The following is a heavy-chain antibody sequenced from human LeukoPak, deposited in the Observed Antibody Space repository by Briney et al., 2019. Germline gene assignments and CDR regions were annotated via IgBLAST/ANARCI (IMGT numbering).Heavy chain of an antibody. CDR3: ARGNYGSRSYYPL. CDR2: INPNSGGT. CDR1: GYTFTGYY. J-gene: IGHJ4*02. D-gene: IGHD3-10*01. Sequence: ASLKVSCTASGYTFTGYYMHWVRQAPGQGLEWMGRINPNSGGTNYAQKFQGRVTMTRDTSISTAYMELSRLRSDDTAVYYCARGNYGSRSYYPLWGQGTLVTVSS. V-gene: IGHV1-2*06.